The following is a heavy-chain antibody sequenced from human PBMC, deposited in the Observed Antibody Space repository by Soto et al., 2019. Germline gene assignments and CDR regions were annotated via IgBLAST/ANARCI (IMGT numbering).Heavy chain of an antibody. CDR1: GFTFSSYA. J-gene: IGHJ4*02. CDR2: ISGSGGST. D-gene: IGHD2-15*01. Sequence: GGSLRLSCAASGFTFSSYAMSWVRQAPGKGLEWVSAISGSGGSTYYADSVKGRFTISRDNSKNTLYLQMNSLRAEDTAVYYCAKDPRGYCSGGSCYPPPDYWGQGTLVTVSS. V-gene: IGHV3-23*01. CDR3: AKDPRGYCSGGSCYPPPDY.